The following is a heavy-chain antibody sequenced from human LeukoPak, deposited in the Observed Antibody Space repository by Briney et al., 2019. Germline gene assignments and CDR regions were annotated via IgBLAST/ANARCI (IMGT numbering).Heavy chain of an antibody. J-gene: IGHJ4*02. CDR3: AKELPYGGPPYFDY. V-gene: IGHV3-7*01. Sequence: GGSLRLSCAASGFTFSSYWMSWVRQAPGKGLEWVANIKQDGSEKYYVDSVKGRFTISRDNAKNSLYLQMNSLRAEDTAVYYCAKELPYGGPPYFDYWGQGTLVTVSS. CDR2: IKQDGSEK. D-gene: IGHD4-23*01. CDR1: GFTFSSYW.